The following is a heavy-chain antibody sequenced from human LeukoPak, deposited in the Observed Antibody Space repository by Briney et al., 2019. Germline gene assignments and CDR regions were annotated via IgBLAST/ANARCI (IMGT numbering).Heavy chain of an antibody. J-gene: IGHJ5*02. CDR2: IYHSGST. CDR1: GYSISSGYY. Sequence: PSETLSLTCTVSGYSISSGYYWGWIRQPPGKGLEWSGSIYHSGSTYYNPSLKSRVTISEDTSKNQFSLKLSSVSPADTAVYYCARDSRFLEWLLSRDNWFDPWGQGTLVTVSS. CDR3: ARDSRFLEWLLSRDNWFDP. V-gene: IGHV4-38-2*02. D-gene: IGHD3-3*01.